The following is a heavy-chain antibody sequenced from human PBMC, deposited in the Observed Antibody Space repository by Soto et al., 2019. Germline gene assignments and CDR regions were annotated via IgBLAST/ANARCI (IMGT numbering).Heavy chain of an antibody. Sequence: EVQLLESGGGVVQPGGSLRLSCVASGFNFKKFAMAWVRQAPGEGLEWVSGISCCGGSTSYADSVKGRFSIARDDSKNTLSQQMNSLRVEDTAQYYCAKADGEQWLVPHLDNWGQGTLVTV. D-gene: IGHD6-19*01. CDR2: ISCCGGST. CDR1: GFNFKKFA. V-gene: IGHV3-23*01. CDR3: AKADGEQWLVPHLDN. J-gene: IGHJ4*02.